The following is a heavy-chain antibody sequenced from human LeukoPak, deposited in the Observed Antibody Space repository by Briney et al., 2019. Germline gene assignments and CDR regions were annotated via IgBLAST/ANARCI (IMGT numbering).Heavy chain of an antibody. CDR2: IYYTGNT. J-gene: IGHJ4*02. CDR1: HTSIGSSHYY. D-gene: IGHD1-14*01. V-gene: IGHV4-39*01. Sequence: PSETLSLTCTVPHTSIGSSHYYWDWIRQPPGKGREWIATIYYTGNTYYNPLIKSLVTISVDTSKNEFSLRLTSVTAADRAVYYCAGRYRYNNIVDSWGQGALVTVSS. CDR3: AGRYRYNNIVDS.